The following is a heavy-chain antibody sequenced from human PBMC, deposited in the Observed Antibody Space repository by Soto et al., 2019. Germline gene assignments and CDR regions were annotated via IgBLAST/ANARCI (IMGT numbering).Heavy chain of an antibody. J-gene: IGHJ4*02. V-gene: IGHV3-23*01. CDR3: AKEDIVMVVAAVYFDY. CDR1: GFTFSSYA. D-gene: IGHD2-15*01. CDR2: MRGRGGNT. Sequence: EVQLLESGGGLVQPGGSLRLSCAASGFTFSSYAMSWVRQAPGKGLEWVSAMRGRGGNTYYADSVKGRFTISRDNSKNTLYLQMNSLRAEDTAVYYCAKEDIVMVVAAVYFDYWGQGTLVTVSS.